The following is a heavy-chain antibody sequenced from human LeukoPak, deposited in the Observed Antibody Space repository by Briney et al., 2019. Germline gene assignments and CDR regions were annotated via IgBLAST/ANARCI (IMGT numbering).Heavy chain of an antibody. D-gene: IGHD6-6*01. J-gene: IGHJ4*02. V-gene: IGHV5-51*01. CDR2: IYPGDSDT. CDR3: ARHGDSSSSSGFDY. Sequence: YWSWIRQPAGKGLEWIGIIYPGDSDTRYSPSFQGQVTISADKSISTAYLQWSSLKASDTAMYYCARHGDSSSSSGFDYWGQGTLVTVSS. CDR1: YW.